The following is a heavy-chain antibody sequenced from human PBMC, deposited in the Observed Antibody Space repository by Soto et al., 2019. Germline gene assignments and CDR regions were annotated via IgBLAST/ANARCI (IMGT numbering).Heavy chain of an antibody. V-gene: IGHV6-1*01. D-gene: IGHD6-13*01. CDR3: AGILDGAGTFDY. Sequence: SQTLSLTCAISGDILSGNSATWNWIRQSPSRGLEWLGRTYYRSKWYNGYALSVKSRITNKPETSENLCYLQLNSVTPEDTTVYDCAGILDGAGTFDYWGPGTLVTVSS. J-gene: IGHJ4*02. CDR1: GDILSGNSAT. CDR2: TYYRSKWYN.